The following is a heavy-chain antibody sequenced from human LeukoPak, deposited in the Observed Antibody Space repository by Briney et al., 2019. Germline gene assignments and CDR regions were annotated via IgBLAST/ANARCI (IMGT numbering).Heavy chain of an antibody. CDR1: GASFSGYY. D-gene: IGHD3-22*01. J-gene: IGHJ3*02. CDR3: ATPLGDYYDSSGSQLDI. Sequence: SETLSLTCAVYGASFSGYYWSWIRQPPGKGLEWIGEINHSGSTNYNPSLKSRVTISVDTSKNQFSLKLSSVTAADTAVYYCATPLGDYYDSSGSQLDIWGQGTMVTVSS. V-gene: IGHV4-34*01. CDR2: INHSGST.